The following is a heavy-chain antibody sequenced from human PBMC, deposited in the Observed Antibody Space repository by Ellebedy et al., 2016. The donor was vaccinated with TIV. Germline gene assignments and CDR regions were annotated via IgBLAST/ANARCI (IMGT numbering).Heavy chain of an antibody. CDR3: ARAPQIVGAPPFFDY. CDR1: GASISSDSYY. V-gene: IGHV4-39*01. D-gene: IGHD1-26*01. CDR2: ISYSVST. Sequence: MPSETLSLTCTVSGASISSDSYYWGWIRQPPGKGLEWIGSISYSVSTYYNPSLESRVTISADTSKNQFSVHLGSVTAADTAVYFCARAPQIVGAPPFFDYWGQGTLVTVSS. J-gene: IGHJ4*02.